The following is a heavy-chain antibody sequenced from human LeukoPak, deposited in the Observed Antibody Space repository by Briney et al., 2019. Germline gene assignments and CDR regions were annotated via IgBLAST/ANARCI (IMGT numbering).Heavy chain of an antibody. D-gene: IGHD3-22*01. CDR1: GFTFSSYA. Sequence: PGGSLRLSCAASGFTFSSYAMSWVRQAPGKGLEWVSAISGSGGSTYYADSVKGRFTISRDNSKNTLYLQMNNLRAEDTAVYYCAKHYYDSSGYYYWGQGTLVTVSS. J-gene: IGHJ4*02. V-gene: IGHV3-23*01. CDR2: ISGSGGST. CDR3: AKHYYDSSGYYY.